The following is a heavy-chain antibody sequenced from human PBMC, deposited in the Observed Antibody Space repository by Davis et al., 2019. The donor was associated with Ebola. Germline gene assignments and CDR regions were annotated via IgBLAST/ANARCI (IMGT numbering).Heavy chain of an antibody. Sequence: GESLKISCAASGFTFSTYSMSWVRQAPGKGLEWVSSISSDSDYIYYADSAKGRFTISRDNAKNSLYLQMNSLRAEDTAVYYCAKAHYIVVVVAPVDYWGQGTLVTVSS. V-gene: IGHV3-21*01. CDR1: GFTFSTYS. D-gene: IGHD2-15*01. CDR3: AKAHYIVVVVAPVDY. J-gene: IGHJ4*02. CDR2: ISSDSDYI.